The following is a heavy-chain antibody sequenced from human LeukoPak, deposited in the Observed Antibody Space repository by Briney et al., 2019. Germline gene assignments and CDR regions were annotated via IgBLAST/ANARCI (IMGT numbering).Heavy chain of an antibody. Sequence: PGGSLRLSCAASGFTVSSNYMSWVRQAPGKGLEWVSVIYSGGSTYYADSVKGRFTISRDNSKNTLYLQMNSLRAEDTAVYYCASVAGQYYFDYWGQGTLVTVSS. CDR3: ASVAGQYYFDY. CDR2: IYSGGST. V-gene: IGHV3-66*01. CDR1: GFTVSSNY. J-gene: IGHJ4*02. D-gene: IGHD6-19*01.